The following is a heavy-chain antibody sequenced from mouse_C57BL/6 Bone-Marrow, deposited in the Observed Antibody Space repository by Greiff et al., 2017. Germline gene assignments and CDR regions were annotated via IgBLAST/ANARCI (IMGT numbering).Heavy chain of an antibody. CDR3: AREGYHAYYFDY. Sequence: LMEPGASVKMSCKASGYTFTDYYMNWVKQSHGKSLEWIGVINPYNGGTSYNQKFKGKATLTVDKSSSTAYMELNSLTSEDSAVYYCAREGYHAYYFDYWGQGTTLTVSS. V-gene: IGHV1-19*01. J-gene: IGHJ2*01. CDR1: GYTFTDYY. CDR2: INPYNGGT. D-gene: IGHD2-2*01.